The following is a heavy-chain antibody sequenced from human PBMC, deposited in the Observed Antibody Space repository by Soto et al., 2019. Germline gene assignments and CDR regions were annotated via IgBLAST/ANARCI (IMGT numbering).Heavy chain of an antibody. V-gene: IGHV4-39*01. J-gene: IGHJ3*02. Sequence: TLSLTCTVSGGSISSSSYYWGWIRQPPGKGLEWIGSIYYSGSTYYNPSLKSRVTISVDTSKNQFSLKLSSVTAADTAVYYCARHPYSSSWYRVAFDIWGQGTMVTVSS. D-gene: IGHD6-13*01. CDR3: ARHPYSSSWYRVAFDI. CDR1: GGSISSSSYY. CDR2: IYYSGST.